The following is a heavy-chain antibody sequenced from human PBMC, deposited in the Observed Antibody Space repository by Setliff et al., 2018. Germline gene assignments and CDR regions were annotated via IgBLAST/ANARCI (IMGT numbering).Heavy chain of an antibody. J-gene: IGHJ4*02. CDR3: ARINFYVSSGYYYAPEL. V-gene: IGHV1-18*01. CDR2: INNYNFNT. Sequence: ASVKVSCKSSGFTFTDYGITWVRQVPGQGLEWMGWINNYNFNTQYAQKFQGRVTVTTDTSTTTAYMELWSLRADDTAVYYCARINFYVSSGYYYAPELWGQGTTVTVSS. D-gene: IGHD3-22*01. CDR1: GFTFTDYG.